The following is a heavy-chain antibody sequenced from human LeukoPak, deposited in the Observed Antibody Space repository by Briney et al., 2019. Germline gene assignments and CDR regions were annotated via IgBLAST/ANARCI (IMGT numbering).Heavy chain of an antibody. V-gene: IGHV4-30-4*08. CDR3: ARESRITIFGVVTYYFDY. J-gene: IGHJ4*02. CDR2: IYYSWRT. D-gene: IGHD3-3*01. Sequence: PSETLSLTCTVSGGSTSSGDYYWSWIRQPPGKGLEWIGYIYYSWRTYYRPSLKSRGTIPTDTSKHQFSLKLSSVTAADTAVYYCARESRITIFGVVTYYFDYWGQGTLVTVSS. CDR1: GGSTSSGDYY.